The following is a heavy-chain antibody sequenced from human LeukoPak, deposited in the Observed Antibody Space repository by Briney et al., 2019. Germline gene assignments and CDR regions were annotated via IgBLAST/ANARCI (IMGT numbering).Heavy chain of an antibody. CDR3: ARDLLSDSDTYYDY. J-gene: IGHJ4*02. V-gene: IGHV1-3*01. D-gene: IGHD3-3*01. CDR2: IKPGNGDT. CDR1: GYTFINYV. Sequence: ASVKVSCKTSGYTFINYVVHWVRQAPGQRLEWMGWIKPGNGDTKYSQKFQGRVTITSDTSANTGYLELRSLTSEDTAVYCCARDLLSDSDTYYDYWGQGTLVAVSS.